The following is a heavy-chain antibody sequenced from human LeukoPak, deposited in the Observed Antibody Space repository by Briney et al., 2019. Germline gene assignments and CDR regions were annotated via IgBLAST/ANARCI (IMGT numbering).Heavy chain of an antibody. V-gene: IGHV1-69*13. CDR3: ARDPTNSGGWHPFFDY. Sequence: ASVKVSCKASGGTFSSYAISWVRQAPGQGLEWMGGIIPIFGTANYAQKFQGRVTITADESTSTAYMELKSLRSDDTAVYYCARDPTNSGGWHPFFDYWGQGTLVAVSS. CDR1: GGTFSSYA. J-gene: IGHJ4*02. D-gene: IGHD6-19*01. CDR2: IIPIFGTA.